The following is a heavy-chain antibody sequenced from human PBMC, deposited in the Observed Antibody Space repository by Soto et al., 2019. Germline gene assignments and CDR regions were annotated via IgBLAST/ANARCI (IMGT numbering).Heavy chain of an antibody. D-gene: IGHD2-2*01. CDR2: INAGNGNT. CDR1: GYTFTSYA. V-gene: IGHV1-3*01. Sequence: VSCKAAGYTFTSYAVHWVRQAPGQRLEWMGWINAGNGNTKYSQKFQGRVTITRDTSASTAYMELSSLRPEDTAVYYCARDAADSSTSCPTYFSFGMDVWGQGTTVTVSS. CDR3: ARDAADSSTSCPTYFSFGMDV. J-gene: IGHJ6*02.